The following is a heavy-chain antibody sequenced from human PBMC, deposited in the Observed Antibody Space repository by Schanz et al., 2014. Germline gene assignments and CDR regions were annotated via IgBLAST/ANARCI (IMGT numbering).Heavy chain of an antibody. J-gene: IGHJ3*02. D-gene: IGHD3-10*01. Sequence: VQLVESGGGLVQPGGSLRLSCAAPGFTLSNYAMHWVRQAPGKGLEYVSAISHDGYSTYYADSVKGRFTISRDNSKNTLYLQMNSLRAEDTAVYYCAKGRFGELSAFDIWGQGTMVTVSS. V-gene: IGHV3-64*04. CDR2: ISHDGYST. CDR1: GFTLSNYA. CDR3: AKGRFGELSAFDI.